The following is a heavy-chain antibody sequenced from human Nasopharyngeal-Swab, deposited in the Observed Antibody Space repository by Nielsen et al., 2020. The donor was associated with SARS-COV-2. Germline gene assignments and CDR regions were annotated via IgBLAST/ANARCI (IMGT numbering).Heavy chain of an antibody. CDR3: ARDGCDWVPVS. D-gene: IGHD2-21*02. CDR2: ISGSGAST. CDR1: GFTFSNYV. Sequence: GESLKISCAASGFTFSNYVMTWARQAPGKGLEWVSAISGSGASTYFADSVKGRFTVSRDNSRNTLYLQMNSLRVEDTALYYCARDGCDWVPVSWGQGSLVTVSS. J-gene: IGHJ5*02. V-gene: IGHV3-23*01.